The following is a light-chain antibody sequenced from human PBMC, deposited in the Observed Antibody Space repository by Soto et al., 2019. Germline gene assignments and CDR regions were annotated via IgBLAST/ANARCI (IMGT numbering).Light chain of an antibody. CDR2: DDS. J-gene: IGLJ2*01. V-gene: IGLV3-21*02. Sequence: SYELTQPPSVSVAPGQTARITCGGNNIGSKSVLWYQQKPGQAPVLVVYDDSDRPSGIPERFSGSNSGNTATLTISRVEAGDEADYYCQVWDSSSDSVVFGGGTKLTVL. CDR1: NIGSKS. CDR3: QVWDSSSDSVV.